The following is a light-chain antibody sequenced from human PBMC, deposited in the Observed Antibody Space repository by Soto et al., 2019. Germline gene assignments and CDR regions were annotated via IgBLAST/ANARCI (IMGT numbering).Light chain of an antibody. V-gene: IGKV1-39*01. Sequence: DIQITQSPSSLSASVGDRVTITCRASQSISSNLNWYQQKPGKAPKLLIYAASNLQSGVPSTFSGSGSGTDFTLTISSLRPEDFATYYCQQSHSIPWTFGQGTKVDIK. CDR1: QSISSN. CDR3: QQSHSIPWT. CDR2: AAS. J-gene: IGKJ1*01.